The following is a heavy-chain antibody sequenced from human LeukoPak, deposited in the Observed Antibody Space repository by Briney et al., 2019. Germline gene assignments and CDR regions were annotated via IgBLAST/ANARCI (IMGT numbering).Heavy chain of an antibody. V-gene: IGHV3-23*01. D-gene: IGHD3-9*01. J-gene: IGHJ4*02. CDR2: ISGSGGGT. Sequence: PGGSLRLSCAASGFTFSNYAMNWIRQAPGKGLEWVSIISGSGGGTYYADSVKGRFTISRDNSKNTLYLQMNSLRAEDTAVYYCATTGVDILTGYDDYWGQGTLVTVSS. CDR3: ATTGVDILTGYDDY. CDR1: GFTFSNYA.